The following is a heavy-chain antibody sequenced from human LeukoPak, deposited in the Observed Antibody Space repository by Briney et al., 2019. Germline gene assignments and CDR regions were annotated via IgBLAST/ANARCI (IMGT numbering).Heavy chain of an antibody. CDR2: INHSGST. Sequence: SETLSPTCAVYGGSFSGYYWSWIRQPPGKGLEWIGEINHSGSTNYNPSLKSRVTISVDTSRNQFSLKLSSVTAADTAVYYCAASSSWYSMGYYWGQGTLVTVSS. V-gene: IGHV4-34*01. CDR3: AASSSWYSMGYY. J-gene: IGHJ4*02. D-gene: IGHD6-13*01. CDR1: GGSFSGYY.